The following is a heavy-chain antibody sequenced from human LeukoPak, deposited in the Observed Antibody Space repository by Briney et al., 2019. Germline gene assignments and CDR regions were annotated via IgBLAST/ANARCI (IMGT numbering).Heavy chain of an antibody. V-gene: IGHV3-23*01. CDR2: ISGSGGST. D-gene: IGHD3-22*01. J-gene: IGHJ3*02. CDR3: ARDCPYYDSSGYYADAFDI. CDR1: GFTFSSYG. Sequence: PGGTLRLSCAASGFTFSSYGMSWVRQAPGKGLEWVSAISGSGGSTYYADSVKGRFTISRDNSKNTLYLQMNSLRAEDTAVYYCARDCPYYDSSGYYADAFDIWGQGTMVTVSS.